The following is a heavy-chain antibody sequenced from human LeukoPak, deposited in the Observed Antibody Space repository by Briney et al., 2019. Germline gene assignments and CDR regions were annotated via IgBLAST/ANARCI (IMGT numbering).Heavy chain of an antibody. Sequence: SETLSLTCTVSGGSISSYYWSWIRQPPGKGLEWIGYIYYSGSTNYNPSLKSRVTISVDTSKNQFSLKLSSVTAADTAVYYCARGYFSRGGYNFFDYWGQGTLVTVSS. V-gene: IGHV4-59*01. CDR3: ARGYFSRGGYNFFDY. CDR2: IYYSGST. CDR1: GGSISSYY. J-gene: IGHJ4*02. D-gene: IGHD5-24*01.